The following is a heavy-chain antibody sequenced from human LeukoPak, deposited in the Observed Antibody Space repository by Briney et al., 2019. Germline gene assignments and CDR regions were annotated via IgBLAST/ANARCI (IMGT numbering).Heavy chain of an antibody. CDR2: ISAYNGNT. V-gene: IGHV1-18*01. CDR1: GYTFTSYG. D-gene: IGHD3-10*01. J-gene: IGHJ4*02. Sequence: GASVKVSCKASGYTFTSYGIRWVRQAPGQGLEWLGWISAYNGNTHYAHKLQGRVTMTTDTSTTTAYVEVRGLRSDDTAVYYCARANPYGSGSYQRYYFDYWGQGTLVTVSS. CDR3: ARANPYGSGSYQRYYFDY.